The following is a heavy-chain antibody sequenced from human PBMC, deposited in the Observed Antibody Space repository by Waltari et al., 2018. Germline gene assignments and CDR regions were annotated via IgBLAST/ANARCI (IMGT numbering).Heavy chain of an antibody. CDR3: ARETRHGDWFDP. CDR1: GDSVVSNY. V-gene: IGHV4-4*07. J-gene: IGHJ5*02. CDR2: MYVGGTT. Sequence: QVQLHESGPGLVQSSETLSLACSVSGDSVVSNYWSWIRQSAGKGMEWIGRMYVGGTTNYNPELSGRVSRSVDMSKNQIFLKIMSVTAADTGVYYCARETRHGDWFDPWGQGTLVTVSS. D-gene: IGHD3-16*01.